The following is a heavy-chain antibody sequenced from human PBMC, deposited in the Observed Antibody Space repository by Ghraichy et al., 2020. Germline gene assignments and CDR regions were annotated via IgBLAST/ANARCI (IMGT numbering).Heavy chain of an antibody. CDR1: GFTFSNYA. J-gene: IGHJ4*02. CDR2: VSDDGVNK. V-gene: IGHV3-30*04. Sequence: GGSLRLSCAASGFTFSNYAMYWVRQAPGKGLECVAVVSDDGVNKYYADSVKGRFTISRDNSKDALHLQMNSLRTEDTAVYFCANGIGYCSGGSCFNWGQGTLVTVSS. D-gene: IGHD2-15*01. CDR3: ANGIGYCSGGSCFN.